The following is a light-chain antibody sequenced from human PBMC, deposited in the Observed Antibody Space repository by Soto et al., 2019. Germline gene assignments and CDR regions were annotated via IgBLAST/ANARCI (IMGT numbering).Light chain of an antibody. Sequence: EIVLTQSPATLSLSPGERATLSCRASQSVSSYFAWYQQKPGQAPRLLIYDASNRATGIPARFSGRGSGTDFTLTISSLEPEDFAVYYCQQRSNWPPITFGQGTRLEIK. CDR2: DAS. CDR1: QSVSSY. V-gene: IGKV3-11*01. CDR3: QQRSNWPPIT. J-gene: IGKJ5*01.